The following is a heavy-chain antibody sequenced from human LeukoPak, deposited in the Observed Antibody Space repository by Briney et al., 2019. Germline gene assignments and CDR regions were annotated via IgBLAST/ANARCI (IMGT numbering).Heavy chain of an antibody. J-gene: IGHJ4*02. CDR1: GGSISSYY. CDR2: IYTSGST. Sequence: SETLSLTCIVSGGSISSYYWSWIRQPAGKGLEWIGRIYTSGSTNYNPSLKSRVTMSVDTSKNQFSLKLSSVTAADTAVYYCAAKDYVRGLDYWGQGTLVTVSS. D-gene: IGHD3-16*01. V-gene: IGHV4-4*07. CDR3: AAKDYVRGLDY.